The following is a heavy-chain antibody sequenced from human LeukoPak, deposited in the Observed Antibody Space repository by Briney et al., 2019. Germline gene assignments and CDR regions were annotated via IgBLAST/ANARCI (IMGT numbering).Heavy chain of an antibody. CDR3: VRDGLNWNYDY. CDR2: ISPTSGGT. D-gene: IGHD1-7*01. J-gene: IGHJ4*02. V-gene: IGHV1-2*02. CDR1: GYTFTGHC. Sequence: ASVKVSCKASGYTFTGHCMHWVRQAPGQGFEWMGWISPTSGGTTYAQKFQGRVTMTRDTSISTAYMELSRLRSDDTAVYYCVRDGLNWNYDYWGQGTLVAVSS.